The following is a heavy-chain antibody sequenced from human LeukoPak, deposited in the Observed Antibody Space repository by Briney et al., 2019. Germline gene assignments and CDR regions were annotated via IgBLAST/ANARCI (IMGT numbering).Heavy chain of an antibody. J-gene: IGHJ3*02. CDR1: GFTFSSYW. Sequence: GGSLRLSCAASGFTFSSYWMSWVRQAPGKGLEWVANMKQDGSEKYYGDSVRGRFTISRDNARNSLYLQMNSLRAEDTAVYYCAREARYGSGRLNDAFDIWGQGTMVSVSS. CDR3: AREARYGSGRLNDAFDI. V-gene: IGHV3-7*01. D-gene: IGHD3-10*01. CDR2: MKQDGSEK.